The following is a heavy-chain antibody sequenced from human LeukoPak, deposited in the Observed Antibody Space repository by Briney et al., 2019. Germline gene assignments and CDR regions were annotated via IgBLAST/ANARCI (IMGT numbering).Heavy chain of an antibody. CDR2: MSGSGRST. CDR1: GFTFSSYS. D-gene: IGHD1-14*01. CDR3: AKGKEDVYSGMDV. J-gene: IGHJ6*02. Sequence: GGSLRLSCAASGFTFSSYSMNWVRQAPGKGLEWVSFMSGSGRSTNSADSVKGRFTISRDNSKNTLYLQMNTLRAEDTAVYYCAKGKEDVYSGMDVWGQGTTVTVSS. V-gene: IGHV3-23*01.